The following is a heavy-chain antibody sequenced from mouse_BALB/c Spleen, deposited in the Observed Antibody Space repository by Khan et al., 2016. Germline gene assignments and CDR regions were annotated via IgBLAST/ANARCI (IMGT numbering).Heavy chain of an antibody. CDR3: ARHYGNYERGWFAY. CDR2: ISSGSSAI. V-gene: IGHV5-17*02. CDR1: GFTFSSFG. Sequence: EVELVESGGGLVQPGGSRKLSCAASGFTFSSFGMHWVRQAPEKGLEWVAYISSGSSAIYYEDTVKGRFTISRDNPKNTLFLQMTSLRSEETAMYYCARHYGNYERGWFAYWGQGTLVTVSA. D-gene: IGHD2-1*01. J-gene: IGHJ3*01.